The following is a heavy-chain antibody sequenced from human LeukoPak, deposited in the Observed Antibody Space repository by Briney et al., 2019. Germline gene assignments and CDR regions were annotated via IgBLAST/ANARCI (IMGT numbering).Heavy chain of an antibody. J-gene: IGHJ4*02. CDR2: MYLSGPT. V-gene: IGHV4-4*02. CDR3: AGLVGRYSSGLYYYYFDY. CDR1: GDSINSLDL. Sequence: PSETLSLTCTVSGDSINSLDLWSWVRQPPGKGLEWIGEMYLSGPTHSNPSVKSRVTISIDKSKNQFFLNLSSVTAADTAVYYCAGLVGRYSSGLYYYYFDYWGQGTLVTVSS. D-gene: IGHD3-22*01.